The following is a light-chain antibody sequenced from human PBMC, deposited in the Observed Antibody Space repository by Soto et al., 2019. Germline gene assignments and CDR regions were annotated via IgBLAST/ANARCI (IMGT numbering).Light chain of an antibody. CDR2: EGS. J-gene: IGLJ1*01. CDR3: CSITASDTFV. CDR1: SSDVGSHIA. V-gene: IGLV2-23*01. Sequence: QSVLTQPASVSGSPGQSITIACTGTSSDVGSHIAVTWYQQPPGKVPRLIIYEGSKRPSGVSDRFSGSKSGNTASLTISGLQAEDEADYYCCSITASDTFVFGTGTKLTVL.